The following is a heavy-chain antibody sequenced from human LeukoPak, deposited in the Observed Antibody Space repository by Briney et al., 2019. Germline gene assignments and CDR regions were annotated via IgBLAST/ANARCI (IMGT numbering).Heavy chain of an antibody. Sequence: GGSLRLSCVASGFSFGSNWMSWVRQAPGKGLEWVANIKQDGSEKNYVDSVKGRFTISRDNAKNSLYLQMNCLRAEDTAVYYCARLRYSDYWGQGTLVTVSS. J-gene: IGHJ4*02. CDR3: ARLRYSDY. CDR1: GFSFGSNW. CDR2: IKQDGSEK. D-gene: IGHD2-21*01. V-gene: IGHV3-7*03.